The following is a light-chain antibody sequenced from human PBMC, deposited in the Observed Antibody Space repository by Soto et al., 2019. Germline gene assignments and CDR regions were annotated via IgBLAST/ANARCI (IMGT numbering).Light chain of an antibody. V-gene: IGLV2-8*01. CDR3: NAQADNGKHV. Sequence: QSALTQPPSASGSPGQSVTISCTGNSNDVGHSSFISWYQQHPGKGPKLIIYEVSKRPSGVPDRFSGSKSGNTAFLSVSGLQDEDEADYFCNAQADNGKHVFGTGTKLPVL. CDR2: EVS. CDR1: SNDVGHSSF. J-gene: IGLJ1*01.